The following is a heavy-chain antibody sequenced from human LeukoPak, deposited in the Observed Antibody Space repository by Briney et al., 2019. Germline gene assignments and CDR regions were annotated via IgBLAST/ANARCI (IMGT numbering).Heavy chain of an antibody. CDR3: AIGEFGELWSRDGSYGMDV. CDR1: VCTFSSYA. D-gene: IGHD3-10*01. J-gene: IGHJ6*04. CDR2: IIPIFGTA. Sequence: SVNVSCMASVCTFSSYAISWVRQAPGQGREWMGGIIPIFGTANYAQKFQGRVTITADKSTSTAYLELSSLRSEDTAVYYCAIGEFGELWSRDGSYGMDVWGKGPTVTVSS. V-gene: IGHV1-69*06.